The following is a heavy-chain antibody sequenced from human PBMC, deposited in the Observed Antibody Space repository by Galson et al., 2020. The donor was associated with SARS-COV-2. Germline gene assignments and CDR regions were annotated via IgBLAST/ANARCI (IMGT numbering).Heavy chain of an antibody. CDR2: VIPILGMT. CDR1: GGTFRSYA. V-gene: IGHV1-69*04. CDR3: AFTATSNYYSQYGIDV. J-gene: IGHJ6*02. Sequence: SVKVSCKDSGGTFRSYAITWVRQAPGQGLEWMGRVIPILGMTNYAQKFQGRVTISADISTNTAYMEMSSLSSDDTAVFYCAFTATSNYYSQYGIDVWGQGTAVTVSS. D-gene: IGHD4-17*01.